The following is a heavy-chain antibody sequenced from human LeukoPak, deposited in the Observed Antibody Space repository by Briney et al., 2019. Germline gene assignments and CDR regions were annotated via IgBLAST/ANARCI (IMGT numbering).Heavy chain of an antibody. V-gene: IGHV3-7*01. D-gene: IGHD3-9*01. CDR3: ARGESPHYDILTGYYNGMVTDY. J-gene: IGHJ4*02. CDR2: IKQDGREK. CDR1: GFTFSSYG. Sequence: PGGTLRLSCAASGFTFSSYGMSWVRQAPGKGLGWVANIKQDGREKYYVDSVKGRFTISRDNAKNSLYLQMNSLRAEDTAVYYCARGESPHYDILTGYYNGMVTDYWGQGTLATVSS.